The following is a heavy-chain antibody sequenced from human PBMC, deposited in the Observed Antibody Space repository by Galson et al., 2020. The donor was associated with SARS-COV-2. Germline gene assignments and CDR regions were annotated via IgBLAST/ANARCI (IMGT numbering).Heavy chain of an antibody. CDR3: AKVGSGGYVGRDYFDY. CDR1: GFTFSSHA. J-gene: IGHJ4*02. Sequence: GESLKISCVASGFTFSSHAMNWVRQAPGKGLEWVSAIGSDGGSTYYADSVKGRFTISRDNSKNTVFLQMNSLRAEDAAVYYCAKVGSGGYVGRDYFDYWGQGTLVTVSS. CDR2: IGSDGGST. D-gene: IGHD1-26*01. V-gene: IGHV3-23*01.